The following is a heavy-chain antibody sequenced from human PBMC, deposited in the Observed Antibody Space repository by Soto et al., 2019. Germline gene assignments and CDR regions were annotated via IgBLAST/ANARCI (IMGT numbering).Heavy chain of an antibody. V-gene: IGHV3-23*01. CDR2: ITGGGDNT. CDR1: GFTFTSYA. Sequence: EVQLLESGGDLVQPGGSLRLSRAPSGFTFTSYAMSWSRQAPGKGLEWVSAITGGGDNTYYADSVKGRFTISRDNSKNTLYLQMNSLRAEDTAFFFCTQDRGSRDWLTVNWGQGTLVTVSS. J-gene: IGHJ4*02. CDR3: TQDRGSRDWLTVN. D-gene: IGHD3-9*01.